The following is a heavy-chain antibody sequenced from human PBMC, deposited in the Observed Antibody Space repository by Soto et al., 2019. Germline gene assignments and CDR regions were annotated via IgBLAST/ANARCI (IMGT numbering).Heavy chain of an antibody. CDR3: ARGATITIFGVVGGMDV. D-gene: IGHD3-3*01. J-gene: IGHJ6*02. V-gene: IGHV4-61*05. CDR1: GGSISRSSYY. Sequence: SETLSLTCNVSGGSISRSSYYWGWIRQPPGKGLEWIGYIYYSGSTNYNPSLKSRVTISVDTSKNQFSLKLSSVTAADTAVYYCARGATITIFGVVGGMDVWGQGTTVTVSS. CDR2: IYYSGST.